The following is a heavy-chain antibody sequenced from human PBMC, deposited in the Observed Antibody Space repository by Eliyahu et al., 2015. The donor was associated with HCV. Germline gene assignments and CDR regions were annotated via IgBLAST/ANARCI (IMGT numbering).Heavy chain of an antibody. D-gene: IGHD6-6*01. Sequence: VQLVQSGAEVKKPGSSVKVSCKASGGTFSSYAISWVRXXPGXGLGWMGGIIPIFGTANYAQKFQGRVTITADESTSTAYMELSSLRSEDTAVYYCARAGFEYSSSSAKSGAPLGRPIYYYYGMDVWGQGTTVTVSS. J-gene: IGHJ6*02. CDR2: IIPIFGTA. CDR3: ARAGFEYSSSSAKSGAPLGRPIYYYYGMDV. V-gene: IGHV1-69*01. CDR1: GGTFSSYA.